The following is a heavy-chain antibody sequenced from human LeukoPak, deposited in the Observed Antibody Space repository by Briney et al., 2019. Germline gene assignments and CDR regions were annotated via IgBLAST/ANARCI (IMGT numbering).Heavy chain of an antibody. CDR2: MYSSGS. CDR1: GGSISTGSYY. J-gene: IGHJ5*02. D-gene: IGHD3-10*01. CDR3: ARDSGTTGEVKFDP. V-gene: IGHV4-61*02. Sequence: SQTLSLTCTVSGGSISTGSYYWSWIRQTAGKGLEWIGRMYSSGSNYNPSLKSRVTMSIDTSTNQLSLKLSSVTAADTAVYYCARDSGTTGEVKFDPWGQGALVTVSS.